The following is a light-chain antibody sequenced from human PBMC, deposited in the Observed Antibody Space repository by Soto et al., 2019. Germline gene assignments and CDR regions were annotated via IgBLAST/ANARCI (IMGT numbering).Light chain of an antibody. V-gene: IGKV3-20*01. CDR1: QSVSSSY. Sequence: EIVLTQSPGTLSLSPGERATLSCRASQSVSSSYLAWYQQKPGQAPRLLIYGASSRATGIPDRFSGSESGTDFTLPISRLEPEDFAVYYCRQYGSSPGTFGQGTKLEIK. J-gene: IGKJ2*02. CDR3: RQYGSSPGT. CDR2: GAS.